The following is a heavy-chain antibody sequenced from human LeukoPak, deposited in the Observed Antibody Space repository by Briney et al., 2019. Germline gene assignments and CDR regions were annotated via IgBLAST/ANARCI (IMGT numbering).Heavy chain of an antibody. J-gene: IGHJ3*02. CDR2: MFYSGST. CDR3: AVDFIEYSSSTGSTKDAFDI. D-gene: IGHD6-6*01. Sequence: PSETLSLTCTVSGGSINSSSYYWGWIRQTPGKGLEWIGSMFYSGSTYYKPTLKSRVSIYVETSKNQFSLKLSSVTAADTAVYYCAVDFIEYSSSTGSTKDAFDIWGQGTMVTVSS. CDR1: GGSINSSSYY. V-gene: IGHV4-39*01.